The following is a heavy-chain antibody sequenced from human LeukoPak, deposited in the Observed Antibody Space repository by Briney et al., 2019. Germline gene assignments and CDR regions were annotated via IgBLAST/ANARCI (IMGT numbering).Heavy chain of an antibody. CDR2: ISGSGGST. Sequence: GGSLRLSCAASGFTFSSYAMSWVRQAPGKGLEWVSAISGSGGSTYYADSLKGRFTISRDNSKNTLYLQMNSLRAEDTAVYYCAKARSKYYYDSSGYYLDYWGQGTLVTVSS. V-gene: IGHV3-23*01. CDR1: GFTFSSYA. J-gene: IGHJ4*02. D-gene: IGHD3-22*01. CDR3: AKARSKYYYDSSGYYLDY.